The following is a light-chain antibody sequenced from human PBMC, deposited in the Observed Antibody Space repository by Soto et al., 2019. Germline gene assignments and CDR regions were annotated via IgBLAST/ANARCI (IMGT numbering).Light chain of an antibody. CDR1: QGIGNW. V-gene: IGKV1-12*01. J-gene: IGKJ3*01. Sequence: DIQMTQSPSSVSASVGDRVTITCRASQGIGNWLAWYQQKPGQAPKLLIFSASSLHSGVPSRFSGRGSGTDFTLTINSLQPEYFATYYCQQANSFPFPFGPGTKVNIK. CDR2: SAS. CDR3: QQANSFPFP.